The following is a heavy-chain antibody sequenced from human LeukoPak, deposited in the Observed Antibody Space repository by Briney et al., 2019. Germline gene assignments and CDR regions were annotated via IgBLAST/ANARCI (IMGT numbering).Heavy chain of an antibody. CDR3: ARDLRHAEFDY. CDR2: IYTSGSS. Sequence: SETLSLTCTVSGASISSYFWSWIRQPAGKGLEWIGRIYTSGSSNYNPSLMSRVTISLDKSKNQFSLELSSVTAADTAVYYCARDLRHAEFDYWGQGTLVTVSS. V-gene: IGHV4-4*07. J-gene: IGHJ4*02. CDR1: GASISSYF.